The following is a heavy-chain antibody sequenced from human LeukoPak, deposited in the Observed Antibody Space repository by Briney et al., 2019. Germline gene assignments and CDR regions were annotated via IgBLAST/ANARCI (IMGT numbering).Heavy chain of an antibody. Sequence: GGSLRLSCAASGFTFSNYGRHWVRQAPGKGLEWVAFIWYDGSNRYYADSVKGRFTISRDNSENTLFLQMSSLRTEDTAVYYCAKDPLGFCTRATCRYLDSWGQGTLVTVSS. CDR1: GFTFSNYG. J-gene: IGHJ4*02. D-gene: IGHD2-8*01. CDR2: IWYDGSNR. V-gene: IGHV3-30*02. CDR3: AKDPLGFCTRATCRYLDS.